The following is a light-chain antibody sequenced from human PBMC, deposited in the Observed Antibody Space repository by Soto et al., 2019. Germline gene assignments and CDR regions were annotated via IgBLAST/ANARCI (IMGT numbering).Light chain of an antibody. J-gene: IGKJ1*01. Sequence: GDSVPITCRASQTISTWMAWYQQKPGKAPKLLVYDASTLQSGVASRFSGGGSGTEFTLIISGRQPDAYATYYCQQYTNTNNPWMFGQGTKVDIK. V-gene: IGKV1-5*01. CDR1: QTISTW. CDR3: QQYTNTNNPWM. CDR2: DAS.